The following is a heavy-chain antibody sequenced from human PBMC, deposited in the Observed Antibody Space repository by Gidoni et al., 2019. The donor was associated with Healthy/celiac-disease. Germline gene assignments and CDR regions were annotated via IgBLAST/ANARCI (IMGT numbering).Heavy chain of an antibody. CDR1: GGSISSGSYY. V-gene: IGHV4-61*02. Sequence: QVQLQESGPGLVKPSQNLSLTCTVSGGSISSGSYYWCWIRQPAGKGLEWIGRIYTTGSTNYNPSLKRLVTISVDTSKNQFSLKLSSVTAADTAVYYCAREYYYGSGSYPFDYWGQGTLVTVSS. D-gene: IGHD3-10*01. CDR2: IYTTGST. CDR3: AREYYYGSGSYPFDY. J-gene: IGHJ4*02.